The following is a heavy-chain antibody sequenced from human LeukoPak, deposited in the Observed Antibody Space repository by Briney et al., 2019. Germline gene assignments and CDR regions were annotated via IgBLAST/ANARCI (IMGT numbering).Heavy chain of an antibody. J-gene: IGHJ4*02. V-gene: IGHV4-59*01. CDR3: AREGGSSWPFDY. D-gene: IGHD6-13*01. CDR1: GGSISSYY. CDR2: IDNSGST. Sequence: SETLSLTCTVSGGSISSYYWSWIRQPPGKGLEWIGYIDNSGSTNYNPSLKSRVTISVDTSKNQFSLKLSSVTAADTAVYYCAREGGSSWPFDYWGQGTLVSVP.